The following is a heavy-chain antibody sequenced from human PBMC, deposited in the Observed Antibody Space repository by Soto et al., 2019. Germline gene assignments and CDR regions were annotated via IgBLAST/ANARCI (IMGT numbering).Heavy chain of an antibody. D-gene: IGHD6-19*01. CDR3: AIEFGYSSGCDY. V-gene: IGHV3-30*03. Sequence: QVQLVESGGGVVQPGRSLRLSCAASGFTFSSDGMHWVRQAPGKGLEWVAVISSDGSSKYYADSVKGRFTIYRDNSKNTLFLQMDSLSPEDTAVYYCAIEFGYSSGCDYWGQGTLVTVSS. J-gene: IGHJ4*02. CDR2: ISSDGSSK. CDR1: GFTFSSDG.